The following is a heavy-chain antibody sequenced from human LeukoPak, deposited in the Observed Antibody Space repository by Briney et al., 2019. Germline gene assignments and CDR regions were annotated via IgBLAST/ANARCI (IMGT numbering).Heavy chain of an antibody. CDR3: TRDHFA. CDR1: GFTFNNAW. V-gene: IGHV3-15*01. CDR2: IKSKTYGGTT. J-gene: IGHJ5*02. D-gene: IGHD2/OR15-2a*01. Sequence: PGGSLRLSCAASGFTFNNAWMSWVRQAPGKGLEWISRIKSKTYGGTTEYAAPVKGRFTISRDDSESTLFLQMDSLTTEDTAVYYRTRDHFAWGQGTLVTVSS.